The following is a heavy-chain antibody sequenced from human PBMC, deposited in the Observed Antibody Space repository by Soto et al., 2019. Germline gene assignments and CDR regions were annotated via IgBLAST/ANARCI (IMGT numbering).Heavy chain of an antibody. D-gene: IGHD3-10*01. CDR2: IYSTGTT. CDR1: GFPVGNNN. V-gene: IGHV3-53*01. J-gene: IGHJ4*02. Sequence: EVQLVESGGGLIQPGGSRKLSCAASGFPVGNNNMSWVRQAPGKGLEWVSLIYSTGTTKYADSVKGRFTVSRDNAKNTLYLQMNSLRAEDTAVYYCAKDGRGSGSHYNSFGYWGQGTLVTVSS. CDR3: AKDGRGSGSHYNSFGY.